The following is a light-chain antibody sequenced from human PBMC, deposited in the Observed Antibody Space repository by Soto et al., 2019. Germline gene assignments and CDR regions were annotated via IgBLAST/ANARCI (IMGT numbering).Light chain of an antibody. CDR2: GNN. CDR3: QSYDSSLFV. CDR1: SSNIGAGYD. Sequence: QSVLTQPPSVSGAPGQRVTISCTGSSSNIGAGYDVHWYQQLPGTAPKLLIFGNNNRSSGVPDRFSGSKSGTSASLAITGLQAEDEADYFCQSYDSSLFVFGTGTKLTVL. J-gene: IGLJ1*01. V-gene: IGLV1-40*01.